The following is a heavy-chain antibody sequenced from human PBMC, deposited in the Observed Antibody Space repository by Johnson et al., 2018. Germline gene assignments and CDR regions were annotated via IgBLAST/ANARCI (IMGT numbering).Heavy chain of an antibody. Sequence: VQLVESGGGLVQPGGSMKLSCAASGFTFRGSAMHWVRQASGKGLEWVGRIRSKANSYVTAYVASVKGRVTISRDDSKNTAYLQMNRLKTEDTAVYYCRSWYCGSDYHYGMDVWGQGTTVTVFS. V-gene: IGHV3-73*01. D-gene: IGHD2-21*01. J-gene: IGHJ6*02. CDR3: RSWYCGSDYHYGMDV. CDR2: IRSKANSYVT. CDR1: GFTFRGSA.